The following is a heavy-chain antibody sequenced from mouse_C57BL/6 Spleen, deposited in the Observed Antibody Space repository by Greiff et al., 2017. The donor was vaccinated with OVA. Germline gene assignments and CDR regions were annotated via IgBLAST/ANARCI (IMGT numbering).Heavy chain of an antibody. D-gene: IGHD2-5*01. J-gene: IGHJ2*01. CDR1: GYTFTDYY. CDR3: AKGYYSNLYYFDY. V-gene: IGHV1-26*01. CDR2: INPNNGGT. Sequence: VQLQQSGPELVKPGASVKISCKASGYTFTDYYMNWVKQSHGKSLEWIGDINPNNGGTSYNQKFKGKATLTVDKASSTAYMELRSLTSEDSAVYYCAKGYYSNLYYFDYWGQGTTLTVSS.